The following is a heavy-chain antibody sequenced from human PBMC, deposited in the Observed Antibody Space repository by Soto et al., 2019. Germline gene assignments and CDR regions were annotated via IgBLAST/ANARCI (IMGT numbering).Heavy chain of an antibody. CDR2: ISSSSSTI. CDR3: ASDAHFWGSYRPYFDY. D-gene: IGHD3-16*02. J-gene: IGHJ4*02. CDR1: GFTLSSYS. V-gene: IGHV3-48*01. Sequence: GGSLRLSCAASGFTLSSYSMNWVSQAPGKGLEWVSYISSSSSTIYYADSVKGRFTISRDNAKNSLYLQMNSLRAEDTAVYYCASDAHFWGSYRPYFDYWGQGTLVTVSS.